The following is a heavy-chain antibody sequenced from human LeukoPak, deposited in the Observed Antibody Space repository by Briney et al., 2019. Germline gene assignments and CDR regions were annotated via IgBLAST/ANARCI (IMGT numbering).Heavy chain of an antibody. D-gene: IGHD4-17*01. CDR3: AREGPYGDYFDY. CDR1: GFTFSSYS. Sequence: GGSLRLSCAASGFTFSSYSMNWVRQAPGKGLEWVSSISSSSSYIYYADSVKGRFTISRDNAKNSLYLQMSSLRAEDTAVYYCAREGPYGDYFDYWGQGTLVTVSS. J-gene: IGHJ4*02. CDR2: ISSSSSYI. V-gene: IGHV3-21*01.